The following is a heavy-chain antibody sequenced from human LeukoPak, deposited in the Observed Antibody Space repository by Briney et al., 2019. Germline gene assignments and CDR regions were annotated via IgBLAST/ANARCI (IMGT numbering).Heavy chain of an antibody. D-gene: IGHD3-22*01. V-gene: IGHV4-61*02. CDR2: IHTSGST. Sequence: SETLSLTCTVSGGSISSGYYWSWIRQPAGKGLEWIGRIHTSGSTNYNPSPKSRVTISVDTSKNQFSLKLSSVTAADTAVYYCAREDYYDSSGYPYYFDYWGQGTLVTVSS. CDR1: GGSISSGYY. J-gene: IGHJ4*02. CDR3: AREDYYDSSGYPYYFDY.